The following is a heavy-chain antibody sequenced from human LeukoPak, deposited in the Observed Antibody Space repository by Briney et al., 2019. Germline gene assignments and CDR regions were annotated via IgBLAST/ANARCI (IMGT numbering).Heavy chain of an antibody. CDR1: GFTFSDYA. D-gene: IGHD3-10*01. V-gene: IGHV3-23*01. CDR2: ISGSGGST. Sequence: PGGSLRLSCTASGFTFSDYAMNWFRQAPGKRLEWVSAISGSGGSTYYADSVKGRFTISRDNSKNTLYLQMNSLRAEDTAVYYCAKDSDDYYGSGNNDAFDIWGQGTMVTVSS. J-gene: IGHJ3*02. CDR3: AKDSDDYYGSGNNDAFDI.